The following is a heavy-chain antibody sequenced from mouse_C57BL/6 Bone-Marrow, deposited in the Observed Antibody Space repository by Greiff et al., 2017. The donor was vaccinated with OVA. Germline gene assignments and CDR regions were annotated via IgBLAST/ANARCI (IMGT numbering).Heavy chain of an antibody. CDR3: VRHCPMCDYGEFAY. V-gene: IGHV10-1*01. CDR1: GFSFNTYA. J-gene: IGHJ3*01. D-gene: IGHD2-4*01. CDR2: IRSKSNNYAT. Sequence: GGGLVQPKGSLKLSCAASGFSFNTYAMNWVRQAPGKGLEWVARIRSKSNNYATYYADSVKDRFTISRDDSESMLYLQMNNLKTEDTAMYYCVRHCPMCDYGEFAYWGQATLVTVAA.